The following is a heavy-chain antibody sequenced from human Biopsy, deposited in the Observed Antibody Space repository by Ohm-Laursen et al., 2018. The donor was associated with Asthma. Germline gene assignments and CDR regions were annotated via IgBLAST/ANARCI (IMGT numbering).Heavy chain of an antibody. CDR2: IYYSGST. CDR1: YCSITSGGYY. D-gene: IGHD3-22*01. V-gene: IGHV4-31*03. CDR3: ARAQDYYDSRGYYRSFDY. Sequence: TLSLTCTVSYCSITSGGYYWTWIRQHPGKGLVWIGFIYYSGSTYYNPSLKSRVSISIDTSKNQFSLKLSSVTAADTAVYYCARAQDYYDSRGYYRSFDYWGQGTLVTVSS. J-gene: IGHJ4*02.